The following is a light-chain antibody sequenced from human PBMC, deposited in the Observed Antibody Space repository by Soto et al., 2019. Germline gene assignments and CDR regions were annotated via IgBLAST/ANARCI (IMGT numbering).Light chain of an antibody. CDR3: QQLNSFPIT. CDR2: AAS. Sequence: DIQLTQAPSFLSASAGDRVSITCRASQAISSYLAWYQQKPGRAPKLLIYAASTLQSGVPSRFSGSGFGTEFTLTITSLQPEDFATYYCQQLNSFPITFGQGTRLENK. V-gene: IGKV1-9*01. CDR1: QAISSY. J-gene: IGKJ5*01.